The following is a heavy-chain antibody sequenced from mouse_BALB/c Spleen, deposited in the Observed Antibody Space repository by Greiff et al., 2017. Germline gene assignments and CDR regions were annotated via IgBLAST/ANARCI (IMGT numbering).Heavy chain of an antibody. D-gene: IGHD2-10*02. CDR3: TRSFLLDAIAMDD. V-gene: IGHV1S81*02. J-gene: IGHJ4*01. CDR2: INPSNGGT. CDR1: GYTFTSYY. Sequence: QVQLQQSGAELVKPGASVKLSCKASGYTFTSYYMYWVKQRPGQGLEWIGEINPSNGGTNFNEKFKSKATLTVDKSSSTAYMQLSSLTSEDSAVYYCTRSFLLDAIAMDDWGQGTSVTVSS.